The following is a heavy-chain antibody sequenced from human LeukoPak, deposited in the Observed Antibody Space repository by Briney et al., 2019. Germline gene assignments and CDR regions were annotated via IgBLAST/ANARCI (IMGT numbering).Heavy chain of an antibody. J-gene: IGHJ6*03. CDR1: GGTFSSYA. CDR3: AFASLSPYYYYYMDV. D-gene: IGHD2/OR15-2a*01. Sequence: SVKVSCKASGGTFSSYAISWVRQAPGQGLEWMGGIIPIFGTANYAQKFQGRVTITADESTSTAYMELSSLRSEDTALYYCAFASLSPYYYYYMDVWGKGTTVTVSS. CDR2: IIPIFGTA. V-gene: IGHV1-69*13.